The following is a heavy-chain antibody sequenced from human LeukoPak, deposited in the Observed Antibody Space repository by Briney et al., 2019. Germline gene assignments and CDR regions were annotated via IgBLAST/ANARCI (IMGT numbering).Heavy chain of an antibody. D-gene: IGHD6-13*01. J-gene: IGHJ4*02. CDR2: IYYSGST. CDR3: ARWVAAAGGFDY. Sequence: SETLSLTCTVSGGSISSSSYYWGWIRQPPGKGLEWIGSIYYSGSTYYNPSLKSRVTISVDTSKNQFSLKLSSVTAADTAVYYCARWVAAAGGFDYWGQGTLVTASS. CDR1: GGSISSSSYY. V-gene: IGHV4-39*07.